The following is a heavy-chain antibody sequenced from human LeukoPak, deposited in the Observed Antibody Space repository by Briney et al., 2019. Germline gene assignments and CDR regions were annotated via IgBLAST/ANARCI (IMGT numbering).Heavy chain of an antibody. J-gene: IGHJ4*02. CDR1: GFTFSSYW. V-gene: IGHV3-7*01. CDR3: ARAYHSSSWTGPFDY. D-gene: IGHD6-13*01. CDR2: IKQDGSEK. Sequence: GGSLRFSCAASGFTFSSYWMSWVRQAPGKGLEWVANIKQDGSEKYYVDSVKGRFTISRDNAKNSLYLQMNSLRAEDTAVYYCARAYHSSSWTGPFDYWGQGTLVAVSS.